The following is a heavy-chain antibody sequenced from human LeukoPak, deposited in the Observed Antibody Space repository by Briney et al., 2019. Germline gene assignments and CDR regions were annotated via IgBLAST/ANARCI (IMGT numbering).Heavy chain of an antibody. CDR1: GFTFSSYA. V-gene: IGHV3-23*01. J-gene: IGHJ4*02. D-gene: IGHD1-26*01. Sequence: GGSLRLSCAASGFTFSSYAMSWVRQTPGKGLVWVSAISGSGGSTYYADSVKGRFTISRDNSKNTLYLQMNSLRAEDTAVYYCAKGQVVGATTSSDYWGQGTLVTVSS. CDR2: ISGSGGST. CDR3: AKGQVVGATTSSDY.